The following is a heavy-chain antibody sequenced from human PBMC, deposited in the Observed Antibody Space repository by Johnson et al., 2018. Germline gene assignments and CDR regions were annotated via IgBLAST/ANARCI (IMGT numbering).Heavy chain of an antibody. CDR1: RFTFDDYA. CDR2: ISWNSGSL. J-gene: IGHJ3*02. V-gene: IGHV3-9*01. D-gene: IGHD3-16*01. Sequence: VQLVESGGGLVQPGRSLRLSCAASRFTFDDYAMHWVRQAPGKGLEWVSGISWNSGSLGYATSVKGRFTISRDNAENSLFLQMNSLIPEDTALYYCAKANDYVCNSGAFVIWGQGTMVTVSS. CDR3: AKANDYVCNSGAFVI.